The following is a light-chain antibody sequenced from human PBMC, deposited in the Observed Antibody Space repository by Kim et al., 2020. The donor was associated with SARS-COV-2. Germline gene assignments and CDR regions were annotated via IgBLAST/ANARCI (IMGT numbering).Light chain of an antibody. V-gene: IGKV1-5*03. J-gene: IGKJ2*01. CDR2: KAS. Sequence: DIQMTQSPSTLSASVGDRVTITCRASQSISSWLAWYQQKPGKAPKLLIYKASSLESGVPSRFSGSGSGTEFTLAISSLQPDDFATYYCQQYNSYPYTFGQGTKLEI. CDR3: QQYNSYPYT. CDR1: QSISSW.